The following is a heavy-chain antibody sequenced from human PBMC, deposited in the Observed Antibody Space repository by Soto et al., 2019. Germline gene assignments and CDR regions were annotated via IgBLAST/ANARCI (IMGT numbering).Heavy chain of an antibody. CDR1: GFAFRINE. D-gene: IGHD5-12*01. Sequence: LRLSCDASGFAFRINEMTWVRQAPGKGLEWLSYIGSTGSTIYYADSVKGRFTISRDDGKNSVYLQMNNLRAEDTAVYYCARRGYSGYDWGWYFGCWGQGTPGTVAS. CDR3: ARRGYSGYDWGWYFGC. J-gene: IGHJ4*02. V-gene: IGHV3-48*03. CDR2: IGSTGSTI.